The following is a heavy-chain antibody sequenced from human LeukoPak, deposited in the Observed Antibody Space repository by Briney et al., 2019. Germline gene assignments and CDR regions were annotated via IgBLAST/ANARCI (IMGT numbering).Heavy chain of an antibody. CDR3: STYASGSHVY. Sequence: PGGSLRLSCAASGFTFRDAWMSWVRQAPGKGLEWVGRIASQTDGGRTDYAAPVKGRFAISRDDSKGTLYLQMSSLETEDTAVYYCSTYASGSHVYWGQGILVTVSS. D-gene: IGHD3-10*01. J-gene: IGHJ4*02. V-gene: IGHV3-15*04. CDR1: GFTFRDAW. CDR2: IASQTDGGRT.